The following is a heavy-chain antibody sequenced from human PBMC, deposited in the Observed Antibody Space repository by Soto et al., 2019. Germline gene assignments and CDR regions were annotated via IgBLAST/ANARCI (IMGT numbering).Heavy chain of an antibody. CDR3: ATTLPGYSWSPTTPFDP. V-gene: IGHV5-10-1*01. J-gene: IGHJ5*02. Sequence: GESLKISCKGSGYSFTSYWISWVRQMPGKGLEWMGRIDPSDSYTNYSPSFQGHVTISADKSISTAYLQWSSLKASDTAMYYCATTLPGYSWSPTTPFDPWGQGTLVTVSS. CDR2: IDPSDSYT. CDR1: GYSFTSYW. D-gene: IGHD1-26*01.